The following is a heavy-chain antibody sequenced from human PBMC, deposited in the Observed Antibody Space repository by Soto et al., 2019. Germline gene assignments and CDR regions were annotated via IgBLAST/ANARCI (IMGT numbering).Heavy chain of an antibody. CDR3: ARGREGVVATH. V-gene: IGHV4-34*01. Sequence: QVQLQQWGAGLLKPSETLSLNCAVTGGSLSGYYWSWIRQPPGKGLEWIGEVKDGGHTNYSPSLRGRVSISPHPANNQCPLRLNSVTAADTGVYYCARGREGVVATHWDQGSLVTVSS. D-gene: IGHD5-12*01. CDR1: GGSLSGYY. J-gene: IGHJ4*02. CDR2: VKDGGHT.